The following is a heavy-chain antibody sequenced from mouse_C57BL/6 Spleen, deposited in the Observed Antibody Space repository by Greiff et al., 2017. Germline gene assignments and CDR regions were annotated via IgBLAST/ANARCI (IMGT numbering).Heavy chain of an antibody. CDR3: ARGNYGNPYYFDY. CDR1: GYTFTSYT. V-gene: IGHV1-4*01. J-gene: IGHJ2*01. Sequence: QVQLKQSGAELARPGASVKMSCKASGYTFTSYTMHWVKQRPGQGLEWIGYINPSSGYTKYNQKFKDKATLTADKSSSTAYMQLSSLTSEDSAVYYCARGNYGNPYYFDYWGQGTTLTVSS. D-gene: IGHD2-1*01. CDR2: INPSSGYT.